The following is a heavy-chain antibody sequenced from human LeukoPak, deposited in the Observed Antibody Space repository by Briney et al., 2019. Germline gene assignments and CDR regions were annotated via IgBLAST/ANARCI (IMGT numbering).Heavy chain of an antibody. J-gene: IGHJ4*02. CDR3: ARVVISGWSD. D-gene: IGHD6-19*01. CDR2: ISSSGSTI. Sequence: GGCLRLSCAASGFTFSSYEMNWVRQAPGKGLEWVSYISSSGSTIYYADSVKGRFTISRDNAKNSLYLQMNSLRAEDTAVYYCARVVISGWSDWGQGTLVTVSS. CDR1: GFTFSSYE. V-gene: IGHV3-48*03.